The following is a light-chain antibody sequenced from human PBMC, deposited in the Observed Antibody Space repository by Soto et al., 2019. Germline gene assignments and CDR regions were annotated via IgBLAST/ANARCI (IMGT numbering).Light chain of an antibody. V-gene: IGKV3-11*01. J-gene: IGKJ3*01. CDR2: YAS. CDR1: QSVTNN. Sequence: EIVLTQSPATLSLSPGERATLSCRASQSVTNNLVWYQQKPGQASRLLIYYASNRATGVPARFSGSGFGTDFTLTIGSLEPEDFAVYYCQQRVNWPLFSFGPGTKLDIK. CDR3: QQRVNWPLFS.